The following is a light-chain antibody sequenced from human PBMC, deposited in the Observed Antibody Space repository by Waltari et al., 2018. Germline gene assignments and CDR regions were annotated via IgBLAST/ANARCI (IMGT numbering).Light chain of an antibody. CDR2: KAS. J-gene: IGKJ1*01. CDR3: QQYDTYWT. Sequence: DIQMTQSPSTLSASVGDRVIITCRASQSISSWLAWYQQKPGKAPNLLFYKASNLESGVPSRFSGNGSGTEFTLTISSLQPDDFATYYCQQYDTYWTFGQGTKVDIK. CDR1: QSISSW. V-gene: IGKV1-5*03.